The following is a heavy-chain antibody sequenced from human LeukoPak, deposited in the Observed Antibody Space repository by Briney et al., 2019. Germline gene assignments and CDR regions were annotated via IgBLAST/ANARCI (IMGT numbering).Heavy chain of an antibody. CDR3: ARGGWFGATYGMDV. J-gene: IGHJ6*02. D-gene: IGHD3-10*01. CDR2: INHSGST. V-gene: IGHV4-34*01. CDR1: GGSFSGYY. Sequence: SETLSLTCAVYGGSFSGYYWCWIRQPPGKGLEWIGEINHSGSTNYNPSLKSRVTISVDTSKNQFSLKLSSVTAADTAVYYCARGGWFGATYGMDVWGQGTTVTVSS.